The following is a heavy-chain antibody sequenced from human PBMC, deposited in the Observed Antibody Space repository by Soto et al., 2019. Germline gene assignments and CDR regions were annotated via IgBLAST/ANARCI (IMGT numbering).Heavy chain of an antibody. CDR3: ASGFEYSSSRGSAFDI. CDR2: MNPNSGNT. V-gene: IGHV1-8*02. CDR1: GYTFTSYD. J-gene: IGHJ3*02. Sequence: ASVKVSCKASGYTFTSYDINWVRQATGQGLEWMGWMNPNSGNTGYAQKFQGRVTMTRNTSISTAYMELSSLRSEDTAVYYCASGFEYSSSRGSAFDIWGQGTMVTVSS. D-gene: IGHD6-6*01.